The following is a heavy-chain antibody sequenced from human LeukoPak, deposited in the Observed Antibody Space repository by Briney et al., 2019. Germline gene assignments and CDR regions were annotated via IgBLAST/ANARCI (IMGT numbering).Heavy chain of an antibody. CDR3: AKDPPPSSWYPEYFQH. J-gene: IGHJ1*01. Sequence: GGSLRLSCVASGFNFNSYXXXXXRQAPXXXXXXXXXXXGGGGNTYYADSVKGXXTIXRDNSKNTLYLQMNSLRAEDTAVYYCAKDPPPSSWYPEYFQHWGQGTLVTVSS. V-gene: IGHV3-23*01. CDR2: XXGGGGNT. D-gene: IGHD6-13*01. CDR1: GFNFNSYX.